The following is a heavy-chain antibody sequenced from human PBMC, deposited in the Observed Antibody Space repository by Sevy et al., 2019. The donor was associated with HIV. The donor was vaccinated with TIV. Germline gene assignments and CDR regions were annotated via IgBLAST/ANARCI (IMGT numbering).Heavy chain of an antibody. Sequence: ASVKVSCKASGYTFTSYGISWVRQAPGQGLEWMGWISAYNGNTNYAQKLQGRVTMTTDTSTSTAYMELRSLRSDDTAVYYCARDRGPMVRGTGWFHPWGQGTLVTVSS. CDR1: GYTFTSYG. D-gene: IGHD3-10*01. CDR3: ARDRGPMVRGTGWFHP. CDR2: ISAYNGNT. V-gene: IGHV1-18*01. J-gene: IGHJ5*02.